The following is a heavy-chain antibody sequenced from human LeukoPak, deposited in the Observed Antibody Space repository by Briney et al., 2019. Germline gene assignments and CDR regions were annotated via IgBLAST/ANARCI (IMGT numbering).Heavy chain of an antibody. J-gene: IGHJ4*02. CDR1: GFTFSSYW. V-gene: IGHV3-7*01. CDR2: IKHDGSEK. CDR3: ARGTYYDSSGYPFDY. Sequence: GSLRLSCAASGFTFSSYWMSWVRQAPGKGLEWVANIKHDGSEKYYVDSVKGRFTISRDNAKNSLYLQMNSLRAEDTAVYYCARGTYYDSSGYPFDYWGQGTLVTVSS. D-gene: IGHD3-22*01.